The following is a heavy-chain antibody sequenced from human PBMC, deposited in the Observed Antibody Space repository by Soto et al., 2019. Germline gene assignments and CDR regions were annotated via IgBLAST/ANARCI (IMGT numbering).Heavy chain of an antibody. J-gene: IGHJ3*02. CDR2: IYWDDDK. CDR1: GFSLSTSGVG. V-gene: IGHV2-5*02. Sequence: QITLKESGPTLVKPTQTLTLTCTFSGFSLSTSGVGVGWIRQPPGKALEWLALIYWDDDKRYSPSLKRRLTITKVTSKTQVVLTITTMDPVDTATYYCAHSGAYGGGDCYSNPYDAFAIWGQGTIVTVSS. CDR3: AHSGAYGGGDCYSNPYDAFAI. D-gene: IGHD2-21*02.